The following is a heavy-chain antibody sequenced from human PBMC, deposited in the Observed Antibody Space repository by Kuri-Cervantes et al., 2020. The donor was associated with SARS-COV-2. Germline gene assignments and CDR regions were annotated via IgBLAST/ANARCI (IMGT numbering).Heavy chain of an antibody. V-gene: IGHV3-74*01. J-gene: IGHJ4*02. CDR1: GFTFSGHW. CDR3: TGNYGYVWGSYRYDTDY. Sequence: GESLKISCAASGFTFSGHWIHWVRQAPGKGLVWVSRINPDGSYTNNADSVKGRFTLSRDNAKNMLYLQMNSLKTEDTAVYYCTGNYGYVWGSYRYDTDYWGQGTLVTVSS. CDR2: INPDGSYT. D-gene: IGHD3-16*02.